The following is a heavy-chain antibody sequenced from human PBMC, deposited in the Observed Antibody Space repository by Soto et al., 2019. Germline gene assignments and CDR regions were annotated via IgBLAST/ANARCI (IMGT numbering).Heavy chain of an antibody. CDR1: GYTFTSYY. CDR3: ARGPGLQRIYDY. V-gene: IGHV1-46*03. Sequence: QVRLVQSGAEVKKPGASVKVSCKASGYTFTSYYIHWVRQASGQGLEWMGRINPSGGSTNYAQNFQGRVTMTRDTSTRTVYMELSSLRFEDTANYYCARGPGLQRIYDYWGQGTLVIVSS. CDR2: INPSGGST. J-gene: IGHJ4*02. D-gene: IGHD4-4*01.